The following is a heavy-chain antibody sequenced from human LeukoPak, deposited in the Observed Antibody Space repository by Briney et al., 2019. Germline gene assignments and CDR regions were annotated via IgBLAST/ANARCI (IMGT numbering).Heavy chain of an antibody. V-gene: IGHV4-34*01. Sequence: SETLSLTCAVYGGSFSGYYWSWIRQPPGKGLEWIGEINHSGSTNYNPSLKSRVTISVDTSKNQFSLKLSSVTAADTAVYYCARGPGYSRSWYGGWFDPWGQGTLVTVSS. J-gene: IGHJ5*02. CDR1: GGSFSGYY. CDR3: ARGPGYSRSWYGGWFDP. D-gene: IGHD6-13*01. CDR2: INHSGST.